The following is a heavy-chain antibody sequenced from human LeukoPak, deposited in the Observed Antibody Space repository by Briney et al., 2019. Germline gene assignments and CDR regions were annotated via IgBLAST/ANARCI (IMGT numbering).Heavy chain of an antibody. V-gene: IGHV3-9*01. Sequence: PGGSLRLSCAASGFTFGGYAMHWVRQAPGKGLEWVSGISWNSLLIGYADSVKGRFTISRDNARNSLFLQMNSLRAEDTAVYYCAKPPITMVRGVINHPLYFDYWGQGTLVTVSS. CDR1: GFTFGGYA. CDR2: ISWNSLLI. J-gene: IGHJ4*02. CDR3: AKPPITMVRGVINHPLYFDY. D-gene: IGHD3-10*01.